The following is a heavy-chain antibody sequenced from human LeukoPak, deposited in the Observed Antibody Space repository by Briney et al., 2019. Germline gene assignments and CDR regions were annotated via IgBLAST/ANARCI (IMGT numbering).Heavy chain of an antibody. CDR1: GLNFRVACA. Sequence: PGGSLSLSCAASGLNFRVACAVAGFGQAPGKGLGGVATISGEAKNTHYPDSRTGRFTISRDNSRNMLYLPIDRLKPQDTAVYYCARDAGCDWPLEYWGRGTLVTVAS. V-gene: IGHV3-23*01. J-gene: IGHJ4*02. CDR3: ARDAGCDWPLEY. D-gene: IGHD2-21*02. CDR2: ISGEAKNT.